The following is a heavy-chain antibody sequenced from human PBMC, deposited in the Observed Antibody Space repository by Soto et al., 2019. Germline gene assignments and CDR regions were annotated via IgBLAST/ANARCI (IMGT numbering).Heavy chain of an antibody. V-gene: IGHV3-23*01. CDR2: ISGAVGST. CDR3: SKGAARYFDY. J-gene: IGHJ4*02. Sequence: EVQLLESGGGLVQPGGSRRLSWVAFGFTFGTNDMTGVGQVPGRGRGGGSTISGAVGSTVYADSVKGRFTISRDISKMMFFLHRLGLRGAATGTYYCSKGAARYFDYWGRGTLVTVSS. D-gene: IGHD1-26*01. CDR1: GFTFGTND.